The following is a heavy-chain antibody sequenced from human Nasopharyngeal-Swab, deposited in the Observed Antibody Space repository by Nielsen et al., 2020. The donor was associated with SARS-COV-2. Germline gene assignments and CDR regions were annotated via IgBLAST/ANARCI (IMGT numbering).Heavy chain of an antibody. V-gene: IGHV3-48*04. D-gene: IGHD2-2*01. CDR3: AKRLSCTSTSCYAFDY. CDR2: ISSSSSTI. Sequence: GGSLRLSCAASRFTFSNYSMNWVRQAPGKGLEWVSNISSSSSTIFYADSVKGRFTISRDNAKNSLFLQMNSLRAEDTAVYYCAKRLSCTSTSCYAFDYWGQGTLVTVSS. J-gene: IGHJ4*02. CDR1: RFTFSNYS.